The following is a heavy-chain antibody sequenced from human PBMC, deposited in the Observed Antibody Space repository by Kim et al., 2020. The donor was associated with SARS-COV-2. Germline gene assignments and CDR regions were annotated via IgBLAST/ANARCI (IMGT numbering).Heavy chain of an antibody. J-gene: IGHJ4*02. CDR1: GYTFTGYQ. CDR2: IIPNNGGT. D-gene: IGHD4-17*01. Sequence: ASVKVSCKASGYTFTGYQIHWVRQAPGQGLEWVGRIIPNNGGTDYAQKFQGRITMTRDTSIDTAYMELSSLTSDDTAVYYCARGPTVTTDYWGQGTLVTVSS. CDR3: ARGPTVTTDY. V-gene: IGHV1-2*06.